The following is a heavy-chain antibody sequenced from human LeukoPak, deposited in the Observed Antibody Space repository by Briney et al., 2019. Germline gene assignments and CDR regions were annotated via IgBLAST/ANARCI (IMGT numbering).Heavy chain of an antibody. J-gene: IGHJ4*02. D-gene: IGHD3-3*01. Sequence: GGSLRLSCAASSFTFSSYSMNWVRQAPGKGLEWVSFISSSGDTIYYADSVKGRFTISRDNAKSSLYLQMNSLRAEDTAVYYCARDRFGSYFDYWGQGTLVTVSS. CDR1: SFTFSSYS. CDR3: ARDRFGSYFDY. CDR2: ISSSGDTI. V-gene: IGHV3-48*04.